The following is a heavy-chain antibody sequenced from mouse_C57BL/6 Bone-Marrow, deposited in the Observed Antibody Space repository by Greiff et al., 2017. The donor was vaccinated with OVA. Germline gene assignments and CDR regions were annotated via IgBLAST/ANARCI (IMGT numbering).Heavy chain of an antibody. J-gene: IGHJ2*01. CDR3: ARGGTRYFDY. V-gene: IGHV1-55*01. CDR1: GYTFTSYW. D-gene: IGHD2-13*01. Sequence: QVQLQQPGAELVKPGASVKMSCKASGYTFTSYWITWVKQRPGQGLEWIGDVYPGSGSTNYNEKFKSKATLTVDTSSRTAYMQLSSLTSEDFACYYSARGGTRYFDYWGQGTTLTVSS. CDR2: VYPGSGST.